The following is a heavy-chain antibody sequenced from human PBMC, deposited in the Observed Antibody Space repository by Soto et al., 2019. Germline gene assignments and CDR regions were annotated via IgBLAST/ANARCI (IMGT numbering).Heavy chain of an antibody. V-gene: IGHV1-2*04. CDR1: GYTFTGYY. J-gene: IGHJ5*02. Sequence: ASVKVSCKASGYTFTGYYMHWVRQAPGQGLEWMGWINPNSGGTNYAQKFQGWVTMTRDTSISTAYMELSRLRSDDTAVYYCARGWNGGGDYEDWFDPWGQGTLVTVSS. CDR2: INPNSGGT. CDR3: ARGWNGGGDYEDWFDP. D-gene: IGHD4-17*01.